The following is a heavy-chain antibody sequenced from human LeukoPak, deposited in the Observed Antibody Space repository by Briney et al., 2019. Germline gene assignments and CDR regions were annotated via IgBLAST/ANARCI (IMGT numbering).Heavy chain of an antibody. J-gene: IGHJ6*03. CDR1: GDSISSDY. D-gene: IGHD2-15*01. CDR2: IYYTGST. V-gene: IGHV4-59*01. Sequence: SETLSLTCAVSGDSISSDYWSWVRQPPGKGLEWIGYIYYTGSTNYNPSLKSRVTVSVDTSKNQFSLKLSSVTAADTAVYYCARFPGSAEYRHYYYMDVWGKGTTVTVSS. CDR3: ARFPGSAEYRHYYYMDV.